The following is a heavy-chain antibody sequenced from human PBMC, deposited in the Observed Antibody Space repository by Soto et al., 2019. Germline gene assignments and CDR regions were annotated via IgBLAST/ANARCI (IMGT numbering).Heavy chain of an antibody. D-gene: IGHD3-3*01. CDR1: GGSISSGGYY. CDR2: IYYSGST. CDR3: ASGAGGLTYYDFWSGFQYGMDV. J-gene: IGHJ6*02. Sequence: SETLSLTCTVSGGSISSGGYYWSWIRQHPGKGLEWIGYIYYSGSTYYNPSLKSRVTISVDTSKNQFSLKLSSVTAADTAVYYCASGAGGLTYYDFWSGFQYGMDVWGQGTTVTVSS. V-gene: IGHV4-31*03.